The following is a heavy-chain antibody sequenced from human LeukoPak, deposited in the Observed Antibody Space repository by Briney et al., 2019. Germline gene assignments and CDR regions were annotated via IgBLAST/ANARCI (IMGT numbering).Heavy chain of an antibody. CDR3: AALAYTDYSGSQHF. D-gene: IGHD6-13*01. CDR1: GGSISSSNYY. V-gene: IGHV4-39*07. Sequence: SETLSLTCTVSGGSISSSNYYWGWIRQPPGKGLEWIGNIYHSGSTYYDPTLKSRVSISIDTSKSQFSLQLTSVTVADTAMYYCAALAYTDYSGSQHFWGQGTLVTVTS. CDR2: IYHSGST. J-gene: IGHJ4*02.